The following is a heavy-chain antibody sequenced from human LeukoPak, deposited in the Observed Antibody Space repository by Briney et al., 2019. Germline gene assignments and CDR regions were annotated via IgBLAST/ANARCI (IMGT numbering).Heavy chain of an antibody. J-gene: IGHJ4*02. Sequence: ASVKVSCKASGYTFTSYYMHWVRQAPGQGLEWMGIINPSGGSTSYAQKFQGRVTMTRDTSTGTVYMELSSLRSEDTAVYYCARDQAPIYYYDSSGYYLGGLDYWGQGTLVTVSS. CDR1: GYTFTSYY. CDR3: ARDQAPIYYYDSSGYYLGGLDY. V-gene: IGHV1-46*01. CDR2: INPSGGST. D-gene: IGHD3-22*01.